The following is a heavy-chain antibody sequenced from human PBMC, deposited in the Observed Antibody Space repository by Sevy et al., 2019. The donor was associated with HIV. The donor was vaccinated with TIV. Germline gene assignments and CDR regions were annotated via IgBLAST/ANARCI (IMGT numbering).Heavy chain of an antibody. V-gene: IGHV3-66*01. J-gene: IGHJ4*02. D-gene: IGHD5-18*01. CDR3: ARGKSGYGYGLDY. CDR1: GFPVSSNY. CDR2: IYSDGST. Sequence: GGSLRLSCAASGFPVSSNYMSCVRQAPGKGLEWVSVIYSDGSTYHADPVKGRFTISRDNSKNTLYLQMNSLRVEDTAVYYCARGKSGYGYGLDYWGQGTLVTVSS.